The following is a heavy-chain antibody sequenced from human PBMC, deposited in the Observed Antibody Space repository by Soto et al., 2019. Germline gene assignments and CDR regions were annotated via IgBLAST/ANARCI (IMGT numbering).Heavy chain of an antibody. CDR3: ATHAIGRLRDAYSYFDY. V-gene: IGHV4-39*01. J-gene: IGHJ4*02. CDR1: GGSISSSSYY. CDR2: IYYSGST. D-gene: IGHD4-4*01. Sequence: PSETLSLTCTVSGGSISSSSYYWGWIRQPPGKGLEWIGSIYYSGSTYYDPSLKSRVTISVDTSKNQFSLKLSSVTAADTAVYYCATHAIGRLRDAYSYFDYWGQGTLVTLSS.